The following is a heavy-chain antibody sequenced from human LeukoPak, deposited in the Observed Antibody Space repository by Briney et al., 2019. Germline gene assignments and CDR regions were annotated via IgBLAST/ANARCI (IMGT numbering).Heavy chain of an antibody. CDR2: ISAYNGNT. Sequence: GASVKVSCKASGYTFTSYGISWGRQAPGQGLEWRGWISAYNGNTNYAQKLQGRVTMTTDTSTSTAYMELRSLRSDDTAVYYCARDRQYYYDSSGDPHLDYWGQGTLVTVSS. J-gene: IGHJ4*02. CDR1: GYTFTSYG. CDR3: ARDRQYYYDSSGDPHLDY. D-gene: IGHD3-22*01. V-gene: IGHV1-18*01.